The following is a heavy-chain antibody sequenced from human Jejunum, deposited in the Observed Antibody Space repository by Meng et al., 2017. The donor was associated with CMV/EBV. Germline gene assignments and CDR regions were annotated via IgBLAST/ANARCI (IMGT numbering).Heavy chain of an antibody. Sequence: GQRKEPGPGLVKPSGTLSLTCAVSGGSMGSTNWWSWVRQPPGKGLEWIGEIYHSGSTNYNPSLKSRVSISVDKSKNQFSLKLSSVTAADTAVYYCARADKVRFDYWGQETLVTVSS. CDR1: GGSMGSTNW. V-gene: IGHV4-4*02. CDR3: ARADKVRFDY. CDR2: IYHSGST. J-gene: IGHJ4*02.